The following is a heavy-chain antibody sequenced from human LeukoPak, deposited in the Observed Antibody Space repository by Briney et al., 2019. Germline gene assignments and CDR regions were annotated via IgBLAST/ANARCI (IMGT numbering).Heavy chain of an antibody. Sequence: GGSLRLSCTASGFTFSNYWMHWVRQAPGKGLVWVSRIKSDGSTTTYADSVKGRFTISRDNAKSTLYLQMNSLRAEDTAVYYCAKDAELRLDYWGQGTLVTVSS. CDR2: IKSDGSTT. J-gene: IGHJ4*02. CDR3: AKDAELRLDY. D-gene: IGHD1-7*01. CDR1: GFTFSNYW. V-gene: IGHV3-74*01.